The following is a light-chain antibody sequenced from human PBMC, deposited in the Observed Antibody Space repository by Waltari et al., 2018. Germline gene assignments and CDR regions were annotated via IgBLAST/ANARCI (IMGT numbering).Light chain of an antibody. Sequence: DVVLTQSPDSLSVSLGERATINCKSSPSILSSSNNKNFLAWYQHKAVHPPKLLFAWASTRESGVPDRFSASGSGSDFTLTISSLQAEDVAVYFCQQYFTFPGTFGPGTKVDI. V-gene: IGKV4-1*01. J-gene: IGKJ3*01. CDR3: QQYFTFPGT. CDR1: PSILSSSNNKNF. CDR2: WAS.